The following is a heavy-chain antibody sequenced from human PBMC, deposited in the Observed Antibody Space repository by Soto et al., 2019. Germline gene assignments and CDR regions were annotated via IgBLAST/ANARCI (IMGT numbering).Heavy chain of an antibody. CDR3: ARVITLPQYSSGWYTDNPHPHYYLAV. V-gene: IGHV4-4*02. J-gene: IGHJ6*03. Sequence: SETLSLTCAVSSGSISSSNWWGWVRQPPGKGLEWIGEIYHSGSTYYNPSLKSRVTISVDKSKNQFSLKLSSVTAADTAVYYCARVITLPQYSSGWYTDNPHPHYYLAVSGQRTTVTVSS. CDR2: IYHSGST. D-gene: IGHD6-19*01. CDR1: SGSISSSNW.